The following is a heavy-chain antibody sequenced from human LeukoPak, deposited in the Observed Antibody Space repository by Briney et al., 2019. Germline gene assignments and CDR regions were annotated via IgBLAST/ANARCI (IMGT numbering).Heavy chain of an antibody. D-gene: IGHD1-26*01. CDR2: IHRGDSTV. V-gene: IGHV5-51*01. J-gene: IGHJ4*02. Sequence: GESLKISCKISGYSFTNYWIGWVRQMPGKGLQWMGIIHRGDSTVLYSPSFQGQVTISVDKSIDTAYLQWSSLEASDTAMYYCARHEVGIVGATNFDYWGQGTLVTVSS. CDR1: GYSFTNYW. CDR3: ARHEVGIVGATNFDY.